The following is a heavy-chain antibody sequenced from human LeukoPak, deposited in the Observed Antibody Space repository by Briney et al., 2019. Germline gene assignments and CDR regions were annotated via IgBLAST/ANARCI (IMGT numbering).Heavy chain of an antibody. D-gene: IGHD1-26*01. CDR1: TDSMNTYF. V-gene: IGHV4-59*01. Sequence: SETLSLTCYVSTDSMNTYFWIWIRQSPGKGLEWIGHIYHSGSTDYNPSFKSRVTVSIDMSKKEFSLKLTSVTVADTAMYYCVRLRWELLAPYFDHWGQGAFVIVSS. CDR2: IYHSGST. CDR3: VRLRWELLAPYFDH. J-gene: IGHJ4*02.